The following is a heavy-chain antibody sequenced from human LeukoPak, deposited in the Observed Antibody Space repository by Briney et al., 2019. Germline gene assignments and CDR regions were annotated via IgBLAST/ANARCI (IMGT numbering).Heavy chain of an antibody. D-gene: IGHD6-19*01. Sequence: ASVKVSCKTSGYTFTNYGITWVRQAPGQGLEWMGWISAYNGNTNYAQKFQGRVTMTTDTSTSTAYMELRSLRSDDTAVYYCARDIRVSGSPDYWGQGTLVTVSS. V-gene: IGHV1-18*01. CDR3: ARDIRVSGSPDY. CDR1: GYTFTNYG. CDR2: ISAYNGNT. J-gene: IGHJ4*02.